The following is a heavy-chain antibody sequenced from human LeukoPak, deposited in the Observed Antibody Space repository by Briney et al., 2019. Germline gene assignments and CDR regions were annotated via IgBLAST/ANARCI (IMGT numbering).Heavy chain of an antibody. CDR3: ARKAAVGTSFDY. CDR2: IYSSGST. J-gene: IGHJ4*02. D-gene: IGHD6-13*01. CDR1: GFTVSGNY. V-gene: IGHV3-53*01. Sequence: GGSLRLSCAASGFTVSGNYMSWVRQAPGKGLEWVSVIYSSGSTYYADSVKGRFTISRDNSKNTLYLQMNSLRAEDTAAYYCARKAAVGTSFDYWGQGTLVTVSS.